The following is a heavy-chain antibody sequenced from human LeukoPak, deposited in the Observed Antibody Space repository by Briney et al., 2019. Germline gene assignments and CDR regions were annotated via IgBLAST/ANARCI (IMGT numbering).Heavy chain of an antibody. Sequence: GGSLRLSCAASGFTFSSYAMSWVRQAPGKGLEWVSAISGSGGSTYYADSVKGRFTVSRDNAKNSLYLQMNSLRAEDTAVYYCARLGIIAAAGSNDYWGQGTLVTVSS. D-gene: IGHD6-13*01. CDR2: ISGSGGST. V-gene: IGHV3-23*01. CDR3: ARLGIIAAAGSNDY. CDR1: GFTFSSYA. J-gene: IGHJ4*02.